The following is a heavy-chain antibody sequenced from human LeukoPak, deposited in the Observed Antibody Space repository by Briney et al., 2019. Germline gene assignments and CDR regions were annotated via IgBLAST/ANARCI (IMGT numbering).Heavy chain of an antibody. CDR3: ARQFYYYDSSGYYHFDY. D-gene: IGHD3-22*01. CDR2: IYPGDSDT. J-gene: IGHJ4*02. V-gene: IGHV5-51*01. CDR1: GYSFTSYW. Sequence: GESLKISCKGSGYSFTSYWIGWVRQMPGKGLEWMGIIYPGDSDTRYSPSFQGQVTISADKSISTAYLQWSSLKASDTAMYYCARQFYYYDSSGYYHFDYWGQGTLVTVSS.